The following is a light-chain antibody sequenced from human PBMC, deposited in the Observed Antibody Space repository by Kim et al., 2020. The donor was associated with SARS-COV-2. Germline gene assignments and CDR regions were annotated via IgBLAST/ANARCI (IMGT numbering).Light chain of an antibody. CDR3: QQYGSSPQT. Sequence: SPEERATLSCRASQSVSSSYLAWYQQKPGQAPRLLIYGASSRATGIPDRFSGSGSGTDFTLTISRLEPEDFAVYYCQQYGSSPQTFGQGTKLEI. CDR1: QSVSSSY. CDR2: GAS. V-gene: IGKV3-20*01. J-gene: IGKJ2*01.